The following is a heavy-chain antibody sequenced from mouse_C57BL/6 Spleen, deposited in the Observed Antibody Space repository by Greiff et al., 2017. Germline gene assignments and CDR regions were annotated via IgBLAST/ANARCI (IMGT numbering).Heavy chain of an antibody. CDR3: ARGSPAWFAY. Sequence: EVKVEESEGGLVQPGSSMKLSCTASGFTFSDYYMAWVRQVPEKGLEWVANINYDGSSTYYLDSLKSRFIISRDNAKNILYLQMSSLKSEDTATYYCARGSPAWFAYWGQGTLVTVSA. CDR1: GFTFSDYY. CDR2: INYDGSST. V-gene: IGHV5-16*01. J-gene: IGHJ3*01.